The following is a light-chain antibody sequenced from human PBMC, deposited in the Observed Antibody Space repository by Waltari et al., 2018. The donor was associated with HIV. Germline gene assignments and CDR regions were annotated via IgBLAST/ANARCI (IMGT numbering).Light chain of an antibody. V-gene: IGLV1-47*01. J-gene: IGLJ2*01. CDR3: AVWDDSLGGAV. CDR1: GSNIGTYS. Sequence: QSVVTQPPSASGTPGQRVTISCSGSGSNIGTYSVNWYQHFPGTAPKLLFYRNDRGPSGVPGRFSGSQSGTSASLAISGLQYDDEADYYCAVWDDSLGGAVFGGGTKLTVL. CDR2: RND.